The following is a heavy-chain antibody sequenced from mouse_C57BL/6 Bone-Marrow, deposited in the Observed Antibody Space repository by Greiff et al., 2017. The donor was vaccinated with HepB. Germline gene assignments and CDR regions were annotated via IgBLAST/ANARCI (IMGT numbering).Heavy chain of an antibody. CDR2: INPGSGGT. CDR3: AAPTYV. J-gene: IGHJ1*03. Sequence: VKLQESGAELVRPGTSVKVSCKASGYAFTNYLIEWVKQRPGQGLEWIGVINPGSGGTNYNEKFKGKATLTADKSSSTAYMQLSSLTSEDSAVYFCAAPTYVWGTGTTVTVSS. D-gene: IGHD4-1*02. V-gene: IGHV1-54*01. CDR1: GYAFTNYL.